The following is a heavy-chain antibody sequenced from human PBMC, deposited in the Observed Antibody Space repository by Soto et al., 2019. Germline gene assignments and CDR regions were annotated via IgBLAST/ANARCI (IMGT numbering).Heavy chain of an antibody. V-gene: IGHV4-34*01. Sequence: QVQLQQWGAGLLKPSETLSLTCAVYGGSFSGYYWSWIRQPPGKGLVWIGEINHRGSTNYNPALKSRVTISVGPSKDQFSRELSCVAAADTAVYYCARGIAVAGSGMDVWGQGTTVTVSS. CDR3: ARGIAVAGSGMDV. CDR1: GGSFSGYY. J-gene: IGHJ6*02. CDR2: INHRGST. D-gene: IGHD6-19*01.